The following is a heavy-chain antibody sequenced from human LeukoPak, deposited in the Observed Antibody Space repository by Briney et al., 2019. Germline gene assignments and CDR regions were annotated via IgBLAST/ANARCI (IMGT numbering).Heavy chain of an antibody. Sequence: SETLSLTCAVYGGSFSGYYWSWIRQPPGKGLEWLGEINHSGSTNYNPSLKSRVTISVDTSKNQFSLKLSSVTAADTAVYYCARVEAVAGTAGDYWGQGTLVTVSS. CDR2: INHSGST. CDR3: ARVEAVAGTAGDY. D-gene: IGHD6-19*01. J-gene: IGHJ4*02. CDR1: GGSFSGYY. V-gene: IGHV4-34*01.